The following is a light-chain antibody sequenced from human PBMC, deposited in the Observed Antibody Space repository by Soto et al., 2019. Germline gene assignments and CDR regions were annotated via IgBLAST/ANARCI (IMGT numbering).Light chain of an antibody. CDR2: DVR. CDR3: SSYTSTSTLV. CDR1: SSDVGYYNY. V-gene: IGLV2-14*03. J-gene: IGLJ1*01. Sequence: QSVLTQPASVSGSPGQSITISCTGTSSDVGYYNYVSWYQQHPGKVPKLMIYDVRYRPSGVSDRFSGSRSGNTASLTLSGLQAEDEADYYCSSYTSTSTLVFGTGTKLTVL.